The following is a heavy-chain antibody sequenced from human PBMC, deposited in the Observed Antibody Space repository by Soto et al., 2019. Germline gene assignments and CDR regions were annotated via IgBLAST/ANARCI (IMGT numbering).Heavy chain of an antibody. CDR1: GFTFSSYG. V-gene: IGHV3-30*18. CDR3: AKDDATNIAAAGKYFDY. D-gene: IGHD6-13*01. J-gene: IGHJ4*02. Sequence: SLRLYCAASGFTFSSYGMHWVSKAPGKGLEWVAVISYDGSNKYYADSVKGRFNISRDNSKNTLYLQMNSLRAEDTAVYYCAKDDATNIAAAGKYFDYWGQGTLVTVSS. CDR2: ISYDGSNK.